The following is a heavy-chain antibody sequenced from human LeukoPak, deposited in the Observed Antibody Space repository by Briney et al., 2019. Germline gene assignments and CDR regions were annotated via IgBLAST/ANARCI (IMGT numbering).Heavy chain of an antibody. J-gene: IGHJ4*02. CDR3: ARDLWRLYSYGEPMKDY. Sequence: ASVKASCKASGYTFTSYGISWVRQAPGQGLEWMGWISAYNGNTNYAQKLQGRVTMTTDTSTSTAYMELRSLRSDDTAVYYCARDLWRLYSYGEPMKDYWGQGTLVTVSS. V-gene: IGHV1-18*01. CDR1: GYTFTSYG. CDR2: ISAYNGNT. D-gene: IGHD5-18*01.